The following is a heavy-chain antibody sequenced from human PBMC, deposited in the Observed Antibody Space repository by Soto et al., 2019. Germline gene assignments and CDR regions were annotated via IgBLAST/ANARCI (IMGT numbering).Heavy chain of an antibody. CDR3: ARDMGGSGSYIVPIWGY. CDR1: GGSISSGGYY. V-gene: IGHV4-31*03. Sequence: PSETLSLTCTVSGGSISSGGYYWSWIRQHPGKGLEWIGYIYYSGSTYYNPSLKSRVTISVDTSKNQFSLKLSSVTAADTAVYYCARDMGGSGSYIVPIWGYWGQGTLVTVSS. CDR2: IYYSGST. D-gene: IGHD3-10*01. J-gene: IGHJ4*02.